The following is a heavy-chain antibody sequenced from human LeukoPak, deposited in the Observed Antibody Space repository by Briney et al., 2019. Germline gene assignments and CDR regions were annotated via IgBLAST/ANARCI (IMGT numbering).Heavy chain of an antibody. CDR1: GGTFSSYA. CDR2: IIPNFGTA. V-gene: IGHV1-69*13. CDR3: ARGAYDFWSGYRPHYYYYYYMDV. J-gene: IGHJ6*03. Sequence: SVKVSCKASGGTFSSYAISWVRQAPGQGLEWMGGIIPNFGTANYAQKFQGRVTITADESTSTAYMELSSLRSEDTAVYYCARGAYDFWSGYRPHYYYYYYMDVWGKGTTVTVSS. D-gene: IGHD3-3*01.